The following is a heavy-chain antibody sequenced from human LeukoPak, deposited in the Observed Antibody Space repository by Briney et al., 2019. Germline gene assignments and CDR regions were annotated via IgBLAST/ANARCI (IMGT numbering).Heavy chain of an antibody. Sequence: ASVKVSCKASGYTFTSYAMHWVRQAPGQRLEWMGWINAGNGNTKYSQKFQGRVTITRDTSASTAYMELSSLRSEDTAVYYCARDLMYGSGKSLDYWGQGTLVTVSS. CDR1: GYTFTSYA. J-gene: IGHJ4*02. CDR3: ARDLMYGSGKSLDY. D-gene: IGHD3-10*01. CDR2: INAGNGNT. V-gene: IGHV1-3*01.